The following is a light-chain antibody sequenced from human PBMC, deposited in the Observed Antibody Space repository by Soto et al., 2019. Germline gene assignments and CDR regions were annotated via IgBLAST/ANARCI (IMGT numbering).Light chain of an antibody. J-gene: IGKJ4*01. Sequence: EIVLTQSPGTLSLSPGERATLSCRASQSVTSSYLAWYQQKPGQAPRLLIYGATSRATGIPDRFSCSGSGKDFTLTISRLEPEDFAVYYCQQYGNSPLTFGGGTKVEIK. CDR2: GAT. CDR1: QSVTSSY. CDR3: QQYGNSPLT. V-gene: IGKV3-20*01.